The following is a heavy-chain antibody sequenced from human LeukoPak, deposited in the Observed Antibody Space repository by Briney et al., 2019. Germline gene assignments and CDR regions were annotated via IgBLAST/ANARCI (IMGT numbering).Heavy chain of an antibody. D-gene: IGHD5-24*01. CDR3: ARDGGDGYNDLDY. V-gene: IGHV3-7*01. J-gene: IGHJ4*02. CDR2: IKQDGSEK. CDR1: GFTFSSYW. Sequence: GGSLRLSCAASGFTFSSYWMSWVRQAPGKGLEWVANIKQDGSEKYYVDSVKGRFTISRDNAKNSLYLQMNSLRTEDTAVYYCARDGGDGYNDLDYWGQGTLVTVSS.